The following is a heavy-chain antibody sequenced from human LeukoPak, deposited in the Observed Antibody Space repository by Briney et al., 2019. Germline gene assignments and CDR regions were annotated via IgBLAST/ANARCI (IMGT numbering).Heavy chain of an antibody. Sequence: PGGSLRLSCAASGFTFSSYWMSWVRQSPGKGLEWIGHISYRGSTSYNPSLRSRLTISIDTSQHQFSLKLTSVTAADTAVYYCVRVRTGTSCYDYWGQGTLVTVSP. CDR2: ISYRGST. CDR1: GFTFSSYW. V-gene: IGHV4-59*06. J-gene: IGHJ4*02. CDR3: VRVRTGTSCYDY. D-gene: IGHD2-2*01.